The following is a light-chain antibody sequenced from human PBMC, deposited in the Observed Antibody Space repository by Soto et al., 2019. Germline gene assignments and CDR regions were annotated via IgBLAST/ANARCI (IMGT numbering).Light chain of an antibody. CDR3: CSYAGSFTWV. V-gene: IGLV2-11*01. J-gene: IGLJ3*02. CDR1: TGDVGAYNF. CDR2: DAS. Sequence: QSVLTQPRSVSGSPGQSVTISCTGTTGDVGAYNFVSWYQLHPGKAPKLMIYDASKRPSGVPDRFSASESGNTASLTISGLQAEDEADYYCCSYAGSFTWVFGGGTKLTVL.